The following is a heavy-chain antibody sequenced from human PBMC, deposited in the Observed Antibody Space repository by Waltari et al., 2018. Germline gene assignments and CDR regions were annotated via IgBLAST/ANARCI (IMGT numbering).Heavy chain of an antibody. V-gene: IGHV1-2*02. CDR1: GYTFTGYY. D-gene: IGHD1-26*01. J-gene: IGHJ3*02. Sequence: QVQLVQSGAEVKKPGASVKVSCKASGYTFTGYYMHWVRQAPGQGLEWMGWINPNSGGTNYAQKFQGRVTMTRDTSISTAYMELSRLRSDDTAVYYCARLVGVTAGGVAFDIWGQGTMVTVSS. CDR2: INPNSGGT. CDR3: ARLVGVTAGGVAFDI.